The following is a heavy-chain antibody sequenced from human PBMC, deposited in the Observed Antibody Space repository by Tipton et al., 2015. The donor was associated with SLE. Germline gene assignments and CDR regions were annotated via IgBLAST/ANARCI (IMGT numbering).Heavy chain of an antibody. V-gene: IGHV4-34*01. D-gene: IGHD2-21*01. CDR3: ARVGCGGDCYPPYYYYGMDV. Sequence: TLSLTCAVYGGSFSGYYWSWSRQPPGKGLEWIGEINHSGSTNYNPSLKSRVTISVDTSKNQFSLKLSSVTAADTAVYYCARVGCGGDCYPPYYYYGMDVWGQGTTVTVSS. CDR2: INHSGST. CDR1: GGSFSGYY. J-gene: IGHJ6*02.